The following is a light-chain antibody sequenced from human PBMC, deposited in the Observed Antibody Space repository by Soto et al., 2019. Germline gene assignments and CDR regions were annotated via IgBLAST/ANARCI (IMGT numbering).Light chain of an antibody. CDR2: AAS. Sequence: AIRMTQSPSSFSASTGDRVTISCRASQGISSYLAWYQQKPGKAPKLLIYAASTLQSGVPSRFSGSGSGTDFTLTISCLQSEDFASYDCQQYYIYRPCTFGQGTKVEIK. CDR3: QQYYIYRPCT. J-gene: IGKJ1*01. V-gene: IGKV1-8*01. CDR1: QGISSY.